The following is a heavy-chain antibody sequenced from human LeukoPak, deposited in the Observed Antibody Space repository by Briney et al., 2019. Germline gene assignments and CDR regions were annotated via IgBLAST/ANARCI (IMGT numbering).Heavy chain of an antibody. V-gene: IGHV3-23*01. J-gene: IGHJ6*02. CDR1: GFTFSNYA. D-gene: IGHD7-27*01. Sequence: GGSLRLSCAASGFTFSNYAMTWVRQAPGKGLEWVSAISGSGGRTYYGDSVKGRFSISRDNSRNTLYLQMSGLRAEDTAVYYCAKVANGDNYYYGMDVWGQGTAVTVSS. CDR2: ISGSGGRT. CDR3: AKVANGDNYYYGMDV.